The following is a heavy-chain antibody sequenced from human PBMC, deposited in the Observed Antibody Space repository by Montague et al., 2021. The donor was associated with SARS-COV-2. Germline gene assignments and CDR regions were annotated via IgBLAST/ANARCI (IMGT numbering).Heavy chain of an antibody. Sequence: SETLSLTCGVYGGSFSGHYWSWIRQPPGKGLEWIGEINHSGSTNYNPSLKSRVTISVDTSKNQFSLKLRSVTAADTAVYYCARPAERGGSDYYSMDVWGKGTTVIVSS. J-gene: IGHJ6*03. CDR1: GGSFSGHY. CDR2: INHSGST. D-gene: IGHD6-25*01. CDR3: ARPAERGGSDYYSMDV. V-gene: IGHV4-34*01.